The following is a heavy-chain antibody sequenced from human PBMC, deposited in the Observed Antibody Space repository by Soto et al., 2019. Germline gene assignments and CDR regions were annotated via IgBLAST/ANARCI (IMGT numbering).Heavy chain of an antibody. J-gene: IGHJ4*02. V-gene: IGHV3-23*01. CDR3: ARRSYCSSSSCDKFFDN. D-gene: IGHD2-2*02. Sequence: RRLSCAASGFSFSNYGMSWVRQAPGKGLEWVSAISESGGSTYYAGSVKGRFTLSRDNSKNTLYLQLNSLRPDDTAVYYCARRSYCSSSSCDKFFDNWGQGTLVTVSS. CDR2: ISESGGST. CDR1: GFSFSNYG.